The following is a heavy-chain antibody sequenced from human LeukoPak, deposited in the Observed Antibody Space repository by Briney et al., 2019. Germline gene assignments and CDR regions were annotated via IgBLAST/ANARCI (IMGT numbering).Heavy chain of an antibody. D-gene: IGHD3-3*01. CDR3: ASGHDFWSGYYD. Sequence: PSETLSLTCTVSGGSISSSSYYWGWIRQPPGKGLEWIGSIYYSGSTYYNPSLKSRVTISVDTSKNQFSLKLSSVTAADTAVYYCASGHDFWSGYYDWGQGTLVTVSS. CDR1: GGSISSSSYY. J-gene: IGHJ4*02. CDR2: IYYSGST. V-gene: IGHV4-39*07.